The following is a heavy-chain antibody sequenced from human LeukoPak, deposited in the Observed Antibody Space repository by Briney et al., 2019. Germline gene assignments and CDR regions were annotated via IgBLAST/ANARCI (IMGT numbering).Heavy chain of an antibody. V-gene: IGHV1-69*05. CDR2: IIPIFGTA. CDR3: AVYYDSSGYYYSYFDY. J-gene: IGHJ4*02. Sequence: ASVKVSCKASGGTFSSYAISWVRQAPGQGLAWMGRIIPIFGTANYAQKFQGRVTITTDESTSTAYMELSSLRSEDTAVYYCAVYYDSSGYYYSYFDYWGQGTLVTVSS. D-gene: IGHD3-22*01. CDR1: GGTFSSYA.